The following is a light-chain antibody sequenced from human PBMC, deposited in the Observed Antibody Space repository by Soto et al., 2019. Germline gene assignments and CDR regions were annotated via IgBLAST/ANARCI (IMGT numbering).Light chain of an antibody. J-gene: IGKJ3*01. CDR1: QSVSSY. CDR3: QQRSNWPQGFT. Sequence: EIVLTQSPATLSLSPGERATLSCRASQSVSSYLAWYQQKPGQAPRLLIYDASNRATGIPARFSGSGSGTDFTLTISILEPEDFAVYYCQQRSNWPQGFTCGPGTKVDIK. CDR2: DAS. V-gene: IGKV3-11*01.